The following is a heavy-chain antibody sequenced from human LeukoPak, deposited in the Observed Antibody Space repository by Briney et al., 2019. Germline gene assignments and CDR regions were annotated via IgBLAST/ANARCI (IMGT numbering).Heavy chain of an antibody. CDR1: GYTFTSYE. J-gene: IGHJ3*02. D-gene: IGHD3-22*01. CDR3: AGDSSGYVGHAFDI. Sequence: ASVKVSCKASGYTFTSYEINWVRQATGQGLEWMGWMSPNSGNTGYAQKFQGRVTMTRNTSISTAYMELSSLRSEDTAVYYCAGDSSGYVGHAFDIWGQGTMVTVSS. CDR2: MSPNSGNT. V-gene: IGHV1-8*02.